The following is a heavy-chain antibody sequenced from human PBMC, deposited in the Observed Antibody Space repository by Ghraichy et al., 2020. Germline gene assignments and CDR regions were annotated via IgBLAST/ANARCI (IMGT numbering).Heavy chain of an antibody. V-gene: IGHV3-23*01. D-gene: IGHD3-10*01. CDR3: AKLDYSSSGTLGVGDS. CDR2: INNNGNNV. CDR1: GFTFSTYA. J-gene: IGHJ4*02. Sequence: GALNISCAASGFTFSTYAMTWVRQAPGKGLEWVSRINNNGNNVKYADSVKGRFTISRDNSKDTLYLQMNSLRVEDTAVYYCAKLDYSSSGTLGVGDSWGQGTLVTVSS.